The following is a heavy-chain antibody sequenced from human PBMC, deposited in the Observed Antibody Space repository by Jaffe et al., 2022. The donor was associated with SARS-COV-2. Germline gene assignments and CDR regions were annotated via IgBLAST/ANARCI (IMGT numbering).Heavy chain of an antibody. D-gene: IGHD4-17*01. J-gene: IGHJ5*02. CDR3: AKSIFHDYGAPNWFDP. CDR1: GFTFSSYA. Sequence: EVQLLESGGGLVQPGGSLRLSCAASGFTFSSYAMSWVRQAPGKGLEWVSAISGSGGSTYYADSVKGRFTISRDNSKNTLYLQMNSLRAEDTAVYYCAKSIFHDYGAPNWFDPWGQGTLVTVSS. V-gene: IGHV3-23*01. CDR2: ISGSGGST.